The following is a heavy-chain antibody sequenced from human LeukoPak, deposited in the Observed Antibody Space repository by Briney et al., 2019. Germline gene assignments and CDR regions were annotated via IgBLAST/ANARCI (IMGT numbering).Heavy chain of an antibody. Sequence: GGSLRLSCAASGFTFSSYGVHWVRQAPGKGLEWVAVISYDGSDKSYADSVKGRFTISRDNSKNTLFLQMNSLRAEDKAVYYCAKSHHYYDSSGYYSTGFDYWGQGTLVTVSS. V-gene: IGHV3-30*18. D-gene: IGHD3-22*01. CDR3: AKSHHYYDSSGYYSTGFDY. J-gene: IGHJ4*02. CDR2: ISYDGSDK. CDR1: GFTFSSYG.